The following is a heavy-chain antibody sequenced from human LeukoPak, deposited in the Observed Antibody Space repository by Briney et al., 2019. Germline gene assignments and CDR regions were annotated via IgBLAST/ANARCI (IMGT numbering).Heavy chain of an antibody. CDR1: GGSISSSSYY. Sequence: SETLSLTCTVSGGSISSSSYYWGWIRQPPGTGLEWIGSIYYSGSTYYNPSLKSRVPISVDTSKNQFSLKLSSVTAADTAVYYCARGLAARRRGYFDYWGQGTLVTVSS. D-gene: IGHD6-6*01. CDR3: ARGLAARRRGYFDY. CDR2: IYYSGST. V-gene: IGHV4-39*01. J-gene: IGHJ4*02.